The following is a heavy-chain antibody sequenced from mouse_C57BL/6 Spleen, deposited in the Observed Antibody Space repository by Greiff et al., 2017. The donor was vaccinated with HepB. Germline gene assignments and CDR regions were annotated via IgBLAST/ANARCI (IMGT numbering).Heavy chain of an antibody. Sequence: EVKLQESGGGLVQPGGSMKLSCVASGFTFSNYWMNWVRQSPEKGLEWVAQIRLQSDHYATNYAEYVQGRFTISRDDSKSMVYLQMNNLRAEDTGIYYCTGGYYALFAYWGQGTLVTVSA. V-gene: IGHV6-3*01. CDR2: IRLQSDHYAT. CDR3: TGGYYALFAY. J-gene: IGHJ3*01. CDR1: GFTFSNYW. D-gene: IGHD2-3*01.